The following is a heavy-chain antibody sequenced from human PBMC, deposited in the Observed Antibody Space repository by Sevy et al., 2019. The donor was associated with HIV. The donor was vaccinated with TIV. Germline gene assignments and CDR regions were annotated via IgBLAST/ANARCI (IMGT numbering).Heavy chain of an antibody. CDR3: AREYSGTYYYFDY. D-gene: IGHD1-26*01. CDR2: INSDGSST. V-gene: IGHV3-74*01. CDR1: GFTFSSYW. Sequence: GGSLRLSCAASGFTFSSYWMHWVRQAPGKGLVWVSRINSDGSSTNYADSVKGRFTMSRDNAKNTLYLQMNSLRAEDTALYYCAREYSGTYYYFDYWGQGTLVTVSS. J-gene: IGHJ4*02.